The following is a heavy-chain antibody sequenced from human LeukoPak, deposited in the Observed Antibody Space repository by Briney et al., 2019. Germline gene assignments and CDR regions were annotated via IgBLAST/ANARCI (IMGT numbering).Heavy chain of an antibody. V-gene: IGHV4-31*03. CDR2: IYYSGNS. J-gene: IGHJ5*02. D-gene: IGHD2-8*01. CDR3: VRVIVSYRYDANWFDP. Sequence: PSETLSLTCTVSGGSISGDGQYWSWIRQHPGKGLEWIGNIYYSGNSYYNPSLKSRVTISADTSENQFSLQLNSVTAADTAVYYCVRVIVSYRYDANWFDPWGQGTLVTVSS. CDR1: GGSISGDGQY.